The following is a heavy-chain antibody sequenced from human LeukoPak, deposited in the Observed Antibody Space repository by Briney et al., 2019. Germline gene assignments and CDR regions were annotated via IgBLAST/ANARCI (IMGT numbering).Heavy chain of an antibody. Sequence: SETLSLTCAVSGDSIRSSHWWSWVRPSPGKGLEWIGEIYHSGNTNYNPSLKSRVAISLDKSSNQFSLSLTSVTAADTAMYFCAREEMPGEFDYWGQGTLVTVSS. CDR2: IYHSGNT. J-gene: IGHJ4*02. CDR1: GDSIRSSHW. D-gene: IGHD7-27*01. CDR3: AREEMPGEFDY. V-gene: IGHV4-4*02.